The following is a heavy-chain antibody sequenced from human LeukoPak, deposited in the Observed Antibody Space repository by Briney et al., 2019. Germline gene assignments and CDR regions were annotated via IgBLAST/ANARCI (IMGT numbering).Heavy chain of an antibody. J-gene: IGHJ4*02. CDR2: IYTSGST. V-gene: IGHV4-61*02. CDR1: GGSISSGSYY. CDR3: ARGSTRFLEWFPY. Sequence: SETLSLTCTVSGGSISSGSYYWSWIRQPAGKGLEWIGRIYTSGSTNYNPSLKSRVTISVCTSKNQFSLKLSSVTAADTAVYYCARGSTRFLEWFPYWGQGTLVTVSS. D-gene: IGHD3-3*01.